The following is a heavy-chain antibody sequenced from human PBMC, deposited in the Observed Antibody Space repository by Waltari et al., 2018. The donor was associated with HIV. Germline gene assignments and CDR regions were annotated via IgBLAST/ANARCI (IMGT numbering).Heavy chain of an antibody. CDR2: TYYRSRWHS. J-gene: IGHJ4*02. V-gene: IGHV6-1*01. CDR3: VRDSFGFDY. CDR1: GDSISPNSAA. D-gene: IGHD3-3*01. Sequence: QVSLQASGPGQLAASPTLSLTCGVPGDSISPNSAAWNWVRQSPSKGLEWLGKTYYRSRWHSDYAGSVRGRVFINVDPSRNRFSLEVKSGTPEDSGTYFCVRDSFGFDYWGRGHLVNVSS.